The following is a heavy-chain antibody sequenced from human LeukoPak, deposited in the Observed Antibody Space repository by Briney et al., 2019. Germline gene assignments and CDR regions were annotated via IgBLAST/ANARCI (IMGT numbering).Heavy chain of an antibody. CDR2: IYSGDST. CDR3: ARDYGGNIDAFDI. CDR1: GFTVSSNY. Sequence: GGSLRLSCAASGFTVSSNYMSWVRQAPGKGLEWVSVIYSGDSTYYADSVKGRFTISRDNSKNTLYLQMNSLRAEDTAVYYCARDYGGNIDAFDIWGQGTMVTVSS. J-gene: IGHJ3*02. D-gene: IGHD4-23*01. V-gene: IGHV3-53*01.